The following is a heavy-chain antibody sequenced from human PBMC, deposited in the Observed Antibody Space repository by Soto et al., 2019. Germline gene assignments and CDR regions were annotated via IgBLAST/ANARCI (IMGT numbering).Heavy chain of an antibody. CDR1: GFTFRGYA. CDR2: IDNSGAST. CDR3: GPDSSGGEFDC. J-gene: IGHJ4*02. V-gene: IGHV3-23*01. Sequence: EVQVLESGGGLVQPGGSLRLSCAASGFTFRGYAMIWVRQAPGKGLEWVSTIDNSGASTKYADSVRGRFTISRDNPKNTLYLQMNSLRAEDTAVYYCGPDSSGGEFDCWGQGTLVTVSS. D-gene: IGHD6-19*01.